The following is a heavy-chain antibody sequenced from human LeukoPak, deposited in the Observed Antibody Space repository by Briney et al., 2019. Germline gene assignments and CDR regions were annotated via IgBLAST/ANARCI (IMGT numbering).Heavy chain of an antibody. CDR3: ARGGYFDILTGYYQTQYYYPMDV. CDR1: GFMFSSYA. D-gene: IGHD3-9*01. J-gene: IGHJ6*02. CDR2: TSYDGGNK. V-gene: IGHV3-30*04. Sequence: PGGSLRLSCAASGFMFSSYAIHWVRQAPGKGLEWVAVTSYDGGNKFYADSVKGRFTISRDNSKSTLYLEMSSLRADDTAVYYCARGGYFDILTGYYQTQYYYPMDVWGRGTTVTVSS.